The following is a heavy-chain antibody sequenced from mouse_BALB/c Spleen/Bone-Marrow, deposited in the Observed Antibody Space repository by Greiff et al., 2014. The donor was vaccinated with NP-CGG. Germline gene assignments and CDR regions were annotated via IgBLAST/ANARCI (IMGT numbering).Heavy chain of an antibody. Sequence: VQLQQSGAEFVKPGASVKLSCTTSGFNIKDTYIHWVKQRPEQGLEWIGRIDPANGNTKYDPEFQGKATITADTSSNTAYLHLSSLTSEDTAVYSCAHDAPFAYWGQGTLVTVSA. V-gene: IGHV14-3*02. CDR3: AHDAPFAY. CDR2: IDPANGNT. CDR1: GFNIKDTY. D-gene: IGHD2-3*01. J-gene: IGHJ3*01.